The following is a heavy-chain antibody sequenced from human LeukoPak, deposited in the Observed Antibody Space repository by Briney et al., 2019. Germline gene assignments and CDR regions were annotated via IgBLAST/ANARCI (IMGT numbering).Heavy chain of an antibody. CDR3: AREDILTGYYHYYFDY. D-gene: IGHD3-9*01. J-gene: IGHJ4*02. CDR2: ISSSSSYI. CDR1: GFTFSSYS. V-gene: IGHV3-21*01. Sequence: PGGSLRLSCAASGFTFSSYSMNWVRQAPGKGLEWVSSISSSSSYIYYADSVKGRFTISRDNAKNSLYLQMNSLRAEDTAVYYCAREDILTGYYHYYFDYWGQGTLVTVSS.